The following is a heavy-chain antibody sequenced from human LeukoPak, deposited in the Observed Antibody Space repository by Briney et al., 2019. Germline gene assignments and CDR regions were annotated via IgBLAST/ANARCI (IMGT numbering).Heavy chain of an antibody. Sequence: TGGSLRLSCAASGFTFSSYAMRWVRQAPGKGLDWVSAISGSGGSTYYADSVKGRFTISRDNSKNTLYLQMNSLRAEDTAVYYCAKEGVATIPHYYFDYWGQGTLVTVSS. CDR1: GFTFSSYA. V-gene: IGHV3-23*01. J-gene: IGHJ4*02. CDR2: ISGSGGST. CDR3: AKEGVATIPHYYFDY. D-gene: IGHD5-12*01.